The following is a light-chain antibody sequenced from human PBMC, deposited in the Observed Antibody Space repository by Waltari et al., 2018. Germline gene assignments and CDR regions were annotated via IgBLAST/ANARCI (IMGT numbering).Light chain of an antibody. Sequence: EIVLTQSPGTLSLSPGERATLSCKASQSVSSRYVIWYQQKPGQAPRLLLYSASSRATGIPDRFSGSGSGTDFTLTISRLEPEDFGVYYCQQYDTSPYTFGQGTKLEIK. CDR1: QSVSSRY. J-gene: IGKJ2*01. V-gene: IGKV3-20*01. CDR3: QQYDTSPYT. CDR2: SAS.